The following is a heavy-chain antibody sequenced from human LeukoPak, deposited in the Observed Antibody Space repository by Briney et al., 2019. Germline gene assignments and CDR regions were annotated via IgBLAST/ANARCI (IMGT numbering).Heavy chain of an antibody. V-gene: IGHV3-23*01. J-gene: IGHJ4*02. CDR2: ISSSGGNT. CDR3: ANDLGLEFEY. Sequence: GGSLRLSCAAYGFTFSNYAMSWVRQAPGKGLEWVSSISSSGGNTYYADSVKGRFTVSRDNAKSTLYLQINSLRAEDTSVYYCANDLGLEFEYWGQGTLVTVSS. D-gene: IGHD3/OR15-3a*01. CDR1: GFTFSNYA.